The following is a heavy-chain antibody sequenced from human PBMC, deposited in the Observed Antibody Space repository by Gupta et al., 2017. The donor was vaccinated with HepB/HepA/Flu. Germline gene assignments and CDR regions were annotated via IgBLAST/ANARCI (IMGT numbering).Heavy chain of an antibody. CDR2: IHHTGAT. D-gene: IGHD6-6*01. J-gene: IGHJ5*02. CDR3: AKSSVFRLVDP. V-gene: IGHV4-4*02. Sequence: QVQLQESGPRLVKPSATLSLTCTVSGGPISGADWWTWVRQPPGKGLEWLAEIHHTGATNYNPSLRRRVTISIDTSKNHFSRELTAVTAADTAVYFCAKSSVFRLVDPWGQGTLVTVSS. CDR1: GGPISGADW.